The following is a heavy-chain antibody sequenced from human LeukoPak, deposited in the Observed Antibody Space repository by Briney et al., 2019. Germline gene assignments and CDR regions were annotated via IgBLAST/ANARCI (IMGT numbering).Heavy chain of an antibody. D-gene: IGHD2-15*01. CDR2: IYYSGST. J-gene: IGHJ6*02. CDR1: GGSISSYY. Sequence: SETLSLTCTVSGGSISSYYWSWIRQPPGKGLEWIGYIYYSGSTNYNPSLKSRVSISVDTSKNQFSLKLSSVTAADTAVYYCARHPGGVVGASFYYGMDVWGQGTTVTVSS. CDR3: ARHPGGVVGASFYYGMDV. V-gene: IGHV4-59*08.